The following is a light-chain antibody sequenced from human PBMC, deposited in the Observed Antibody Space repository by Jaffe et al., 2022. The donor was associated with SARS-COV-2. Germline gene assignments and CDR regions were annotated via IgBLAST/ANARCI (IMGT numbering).Light chain of an antibody. J-gene: IGKJ1*01. CDR1: QNIGDW. CDR3: QQAYSFPRA. Sequence: DIQMTQSPSSVSASVGDRVTITCRASQNIGDWLAWYQQKPGTAPNLLIYSASKSYNGVPSRFSGTGFGADFSLTISSLQPEDFATYYCQQAYSFPRAFGQGTKVDIK. CDR2: SAS. V-gene: IGKV1-12*01.